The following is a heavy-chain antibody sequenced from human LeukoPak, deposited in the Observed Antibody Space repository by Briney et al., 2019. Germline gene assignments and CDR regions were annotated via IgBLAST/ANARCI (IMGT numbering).Heavy chain of an antibody. CDR3: ARDRAQVSGSSYYFDY. CDR2: INPSGGST. CDR1: GYTFTSYY. J-gene: IGHJ4*02. D-gene: IGHD3-10*01. Sequence: GASVNVSCKASGYTFTSYYMHWVRQAPGQGLEWMGIINPSGGSTSYAQKFQGRVTMTRDTSTSTVYMELSSLRSEDTAVYYCARDRAQVSGSSYYFDYWGQGTLVTASS. V-gene: IGHV1-46*01.